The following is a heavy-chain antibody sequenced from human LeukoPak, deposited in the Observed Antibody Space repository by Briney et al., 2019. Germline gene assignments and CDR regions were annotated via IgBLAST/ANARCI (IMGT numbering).Heavy chain of an antibody. CDR1: GGSISSSSYY. CDR3: ARGPRAVDSYYDFWSGYYTTSAEYFQH. J-gene: IGHJ1*01. CDR2: IYYSGST. V-gene: IGHV4-39*07. Sequence: SETLSLTCTVSGGSISSSSYYWGWIRQPPGKGLEWIGSIYYSGSTYYNPSLKSRVTISVDTSKNQFYLKLSSVTAADTAVYYCARGPRAVDSYYDFWSGYYTTSAEYFQHWGQGTLVTVSS. D-gene: IGHD3-3*01.